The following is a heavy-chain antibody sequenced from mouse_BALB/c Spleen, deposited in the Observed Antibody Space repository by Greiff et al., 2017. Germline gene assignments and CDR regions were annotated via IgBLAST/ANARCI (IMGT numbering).Heavy chain of an antibody. J-gene: IGHJ4*01. Sequence: EVKVVESGGGLVKPGGSLKLSCAASGFTFSSYAMSWVRQSPEKRLEWVAEISSGGSYTYYPDTVTGRFTISRDNAKNTLYLEMSSLRSEDTAMYYCARDQLRLRTSSYAMDYWGQGTSVTVSS. D-gene: IGHD1-2*01. CDR1: GFTFSSYA. CDR3: ARDQLRLRTSSYAMDY. CDR2: ISSGGSYT. V-gene: IGHV5-9-4*01.